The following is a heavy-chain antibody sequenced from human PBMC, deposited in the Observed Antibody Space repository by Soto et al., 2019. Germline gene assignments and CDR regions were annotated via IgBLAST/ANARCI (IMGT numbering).Heavy chain of an antibody. CDR1: GFTFSTYA. V-gene: IGHV3-23*01. D-gene: IGHD3-10*01. CDR2: MNNGGVST. Sequence: EVQLLESGGGLVQPGGSLRLSCAASGFTFSTYAMSWVRQAPGQGLEWVSVMNNGGVSTWYADSVKGRFTISRDNSKNTLYRQLNSLRAEDTAVYYCAKLRGSQLPTWHFDYWGQGSLVTVSS. J-gene: IGHJ4*02. CDR3: AKLRGSQLPTWHFDY.